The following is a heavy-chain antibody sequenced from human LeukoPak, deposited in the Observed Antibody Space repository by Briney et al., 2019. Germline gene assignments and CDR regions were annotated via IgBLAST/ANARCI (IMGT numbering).Heavy chain of an antibody. D-gene: IGHD1-26*01. CDR1: GGSISSYY. CDR2: IYYSGST. V-gene: IGHV4-59*01. CDR3: ARTGATSPYYYYYMDV. J-gene: IGHJ6*03. Sequence: SETLSLTCTVSGGSISSYYWSWIRQPPGKGLEWIGYIYYSGSTNYNPSLKSRVAISVDTSKNQFSLKLSSVTAADTAVYYCARTGATSPYYYYYMDVWGKGTTVTVSS.